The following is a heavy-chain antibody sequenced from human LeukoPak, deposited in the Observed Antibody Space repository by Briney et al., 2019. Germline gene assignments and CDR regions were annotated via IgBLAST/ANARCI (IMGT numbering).Heavy chain of an antibody. CDR2: IYYGGST. CDR3: AREPRIRLVTPGAFDI. CDR1: GGSISSYY. J-gene: IGHJ3*02. V-gene: IGHV4-59*01. D-gene: IGHD2-21*02. Sequence: SETLSLTCTVSGGSISSYYWSWIRQPPGKGLEWIGYIYYGGSTNYNPSLKSRVTISVDTSKNQFSLKLSSVTAADTAVYYCAREPRIRLVTPGAFDIWGQGTMVTVSS.